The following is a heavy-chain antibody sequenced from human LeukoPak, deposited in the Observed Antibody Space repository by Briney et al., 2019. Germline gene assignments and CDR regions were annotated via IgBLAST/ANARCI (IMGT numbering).Heavy chain of an antibody. Sequence: ASVKVSCKASGYSLSANYLHWVRQAPGQRLEWMAWINPRNGETKFAPRFQGRVTLTRDTSITTAYMELSRLRPDDTAVYYCARSQFRTTNSGAWGFQPWGQGTLVTVSS. V-gene: IGHV1-2*02. CDR1: GYSLSANY. J-gene: IGHJ1*01. D-gene: IGHD3-16*01. CDR3: ARSQFRTTNSGAWGFQP. CDR2: INPRNGET.